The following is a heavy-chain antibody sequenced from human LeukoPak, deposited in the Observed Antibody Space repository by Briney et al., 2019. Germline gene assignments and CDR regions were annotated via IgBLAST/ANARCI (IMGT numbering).Heavy chain of an antibody. D-gene: IGHD3-9*01. CDR3: AKEGMRVYDILTGYHYFDY. V-gene: IGHV3-23*01. Sequence: GGSLRLSCAASGFTFSGYAMSWVRQAPGKGLEWVSVISPSGGTTYYADSVQGRFTISRDNSKNTLYLQMNSLRAEDTAVYYCAKEGMRVYDILTGYHYFDYWGQGTLVTVSS. CDR2: ISPSGGTT. J-gene: IGHJ4*02. CDR1: GFTFSGYA.